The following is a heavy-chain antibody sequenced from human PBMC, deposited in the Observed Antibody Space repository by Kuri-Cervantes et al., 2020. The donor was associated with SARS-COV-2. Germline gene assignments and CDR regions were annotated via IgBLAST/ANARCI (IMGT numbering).Heavy chain of an antibody. CDR1: GFTFSSYD. D-gene: IGHD6-13*01. V-gene: IGHV3-13*03. CDR3: ARLGAARKSYYYYYMDV. J-gene: IGHJ6*03. Sequence: GESLKISCAACGFTFSSYDMHWVRQATGKGLEWVSAIGTAGDTYYPGSVKGQFTISRENAKNSLYLQMNSLRAEDTAVYYCARLGAARKSYYYYYMDVWGKGTTVTVSS. CDR2: IGTAGDT.